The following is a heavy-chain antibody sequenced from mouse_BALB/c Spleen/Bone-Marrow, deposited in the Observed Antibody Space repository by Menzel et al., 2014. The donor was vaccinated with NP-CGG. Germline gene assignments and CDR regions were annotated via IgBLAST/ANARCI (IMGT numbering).Heavy chain of an antibody. V-gene: IGHV1-69*02. J-gene: IGHJ3*01. Sequence: QVQLQQSGAELVKPGAPVKLSCKASGYTFTSYWMNWVKQRPGRGLEWIGRIDPSDSETHYNQKIKDKATLTVDKSSSTAYIQLSSLTSEDSAVYYCARTYYGNYAWFAYWGQGTLVTVSA. D-gene: IGHD2-1*01. CDR2: IDPSDSET. CDR1: GYTFTSYW. CDR3: ARTYYGNYAWFAY.